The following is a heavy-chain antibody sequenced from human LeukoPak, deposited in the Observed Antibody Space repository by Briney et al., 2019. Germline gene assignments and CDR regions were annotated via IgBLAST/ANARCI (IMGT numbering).Heavy chain of an antibody. CDR3: ASAFYGGNPDAGY. CDR1: GFTVSSNY. D-gene: IGHD4-23*01. J-gene: IGHJ4*02. CDR2: IYSGGNT. Sequence: GGSLRLSCAASGFTVSSNYMSWVRQAPGKGLEWVSVIYSGGNTYYADSVKGRFTISRDNSKNTLYLQMNSLRAEDTAVYYCASAFYGGNPDAGYWGQGTLVTVSP. V-gene: IGHV3-53*01.